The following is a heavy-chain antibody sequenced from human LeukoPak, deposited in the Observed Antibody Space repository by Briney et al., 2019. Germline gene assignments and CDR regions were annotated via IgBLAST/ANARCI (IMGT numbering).Heavy chain of an antibody. CDR1: GFTFSSYW. J-gene: IGHJ4*02. V-gene: IGHV3-7*01. CDR2: IKRDGSEI. D-gene: IGHD3-10*01. Sequence: GGSLRLSCAASGFTFSSYWMSWVRQAPGKGLEWVANIKRDGSEIYYVDSVKGRFTISRDNAKSSLYLQMKSLRAEDTAVYYCARDPVYGSGSYLLFDYWGRGTLVTVAS. CDR3: ARDPVYGSGSYLLFDY.